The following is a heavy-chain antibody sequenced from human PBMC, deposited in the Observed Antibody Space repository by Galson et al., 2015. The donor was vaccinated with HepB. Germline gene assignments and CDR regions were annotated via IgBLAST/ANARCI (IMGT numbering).Heavy chain of an antibody. CDR1: GFTFSSYW. J-gene: IGHJ4*02. D-gene: IGHD6-19*01. V-gene: IGHV3-74*01. CDR2: ISSDESST. Sequence: SLRLSCAASGFTFSSYWMNWVRQAPGKGLVWVSRISSDESSTSYADSVKGRFTISRDNAKNMVYLQMNRLRVEDTAVYYCARGIAVGGWGQGTLVTVSS. CDR3: ARGIAVGG.